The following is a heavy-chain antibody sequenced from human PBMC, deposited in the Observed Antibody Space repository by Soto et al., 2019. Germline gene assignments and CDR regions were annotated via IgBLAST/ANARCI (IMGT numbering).Heavy chain of an antibody. CDR2: INPNSGGT. CDR3: ARKLRLGELSFLY. CDR1: GYTFTGYY. J-gene: IGHJ4*02. D-gene: IGHD3-16*02. V-gene: IGHV1-2*04. Sequence: ASVEVSCKASGYTFTGYYMHWVRQAPGQGLEWMGWINPNSGGTNYAQKFQGWVTMTRDTSISTAYMELSRLRSDDTAVYYCARKLRLGELSFLYWGQGTLVTVSS.